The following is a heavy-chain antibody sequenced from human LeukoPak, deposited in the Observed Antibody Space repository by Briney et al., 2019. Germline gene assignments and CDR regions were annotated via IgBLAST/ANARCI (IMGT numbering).Heavy chain of an antibody. Sequence: RTSETLSLTCTVSGGSISGYYWSWIRQPPGKGLEWIGEINHSGSTNYNPSLKSRVTISVDTSKNQFSLKLSSVTAADTAVYYCARAVIKIDYWGQGTLVTVSS. CDR2: INHSGST. CDR1: GGSISGYY. CDR3: ARAVIKIDY. J-gene: IGHJ4*02. D-gene: IGHD2-21*01. V-gene: IGHV4-34*01.